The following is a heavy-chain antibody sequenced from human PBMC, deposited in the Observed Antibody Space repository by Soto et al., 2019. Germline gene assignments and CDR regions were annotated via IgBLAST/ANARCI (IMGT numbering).Heavy chain of an antibody. V-gene: IGHV4-31*03. D-gene: IGHD3-10*01. Sequence: QVQLQESGPGLVKPSQTLSLTCTVSGGSISSGGYYWSWIRQHPGKGLEWIGYIYYSGSTYYNPSLKSRVTISVDTSKNQFALKLSSVTAADTAVYYCAICVSWFGKPGGYYYGMDVWGQGTTVTVSS. CDR3: AICVSWFGKPGGYYYGMDV. CDR2: IYYSGST. J-gene: IGHJ6*02. CDR1: GGSISSGGYY.